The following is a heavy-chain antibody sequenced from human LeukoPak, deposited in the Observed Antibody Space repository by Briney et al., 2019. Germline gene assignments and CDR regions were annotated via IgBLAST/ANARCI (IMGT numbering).Heavy chain of an antibody. CDR2: ISAYNGNT. CDR3: ARGGSYYDSSGYYYSTTGDY. D-gene: IGHD3-22*01. Sequence: ASVKVSCKASGYTFTSYGISRVRQAPGQGLEWMGWISAYNGNTNYAQKLQGRVTMTTDTSTSTAYMELRSLRSDDTAVYYCARGGSYYDSSGYYYSTTGDYWGQGTLVTVSS. CDR1: GYTFTSYG. V-gene: IGHV1-18*01. J-gene: IGHJ4*02.